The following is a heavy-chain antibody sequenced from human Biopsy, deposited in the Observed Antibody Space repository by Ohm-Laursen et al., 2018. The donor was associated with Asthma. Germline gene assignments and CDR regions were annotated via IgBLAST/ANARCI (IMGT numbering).Heavy chain of an antibody. V-gene: IGHV3-23*01. CDR2: ITGSGGFT. CDR1: GFTFSNYA. J-gene: IGHJ4*02. D-gene: IGHD6-13*01. CDR3: VKDIRLQLWGFDS. Sequence: SLRLSCAAPGFTFSNYAMSWVRQAPGKGLEWVSSITGSGGFTYYADSVKGRFTISRDNAKNPLYLQMNSLRGADTALYYCVKDIRLQLWGFDSWGQGTLVTVSS.